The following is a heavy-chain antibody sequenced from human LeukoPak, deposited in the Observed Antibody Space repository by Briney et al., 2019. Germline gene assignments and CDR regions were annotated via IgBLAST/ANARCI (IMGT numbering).Heavy chain of an antibody. Sequence: GGSLRLPCAASGFTFSSYSMNWVRQAPGKGLEWVSSISSSSSSYIYYADSVKGRFTISRDNAKNSLYLQMNSLRAEDTAVYYCARGREYYYDSSARRGYYYYMDVWGKGTTVTISS. CDR3: ARGREYYYDSSARRGYYYYMDV. CDR1: GFTFSSYS. CDR2: ISSSSSSYI. V-gene: IGHV3-21*01. J-gene: IGHJ6*03. D-gene: IGHD3-22*01.